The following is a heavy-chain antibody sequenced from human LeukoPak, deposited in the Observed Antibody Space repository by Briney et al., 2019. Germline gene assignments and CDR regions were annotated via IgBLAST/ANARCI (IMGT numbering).Heavy chain of an antibody. J-gene: IGHJ4*02. Sequence: GGSLRLSCAASGFTFSSYAMSWVRQAPGKGLGWVSGISGSGGVTYYEDSVKGRFTISRDNSKNTLYLQMNSLRAEDTAVYFCANSQRSSWNYYFDHWGQGTLVTVSS. CDR2: ISGSGGVT. CDR3: ANSQRSSWNYYFDH. CDR1: GFTFSSYA. V-gene: IGHV3-23*01. D-gene: IGHD6-13*01.